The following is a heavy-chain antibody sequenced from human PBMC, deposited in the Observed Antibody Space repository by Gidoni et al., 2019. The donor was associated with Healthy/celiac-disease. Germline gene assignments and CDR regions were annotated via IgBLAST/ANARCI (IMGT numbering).Heavy chain of an antibody. J-gene: IGHJ5*02. Sequence: QVQLVESGGGLVKPGGSLRLSCAASGFPFSDYYMSWIRQAPGKGLEWVSYISSSSSYTNYADSVKGRFTISRDNAKNSLYLQMNSLRAEDTAVYYCAREAYSSGWYWFDPWGQGTLVTVSS. V-gene: IGHV3-11*05. CDR3: AREAYSSGWYWFDP. D-gene: IGHD6-19*01. CDR1: GFPFSDYY. CDR2: ISSSSSYT.